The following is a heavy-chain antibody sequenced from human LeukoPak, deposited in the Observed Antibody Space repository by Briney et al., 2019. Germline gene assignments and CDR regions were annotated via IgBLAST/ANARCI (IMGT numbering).Heavy chain of an antibody. V-gene: IGHV1-69*13. CDR2: IIPIFGTA. CDR3: ARSSRPTNYYMDEYYMDV. D-gene: IGHD4/OR15-4a*01. CDR1: GYTFTSYA. J-gene: IGHJ6*03. Sequence: EASVKVSCKASGYTFTSYAISWVRQAPGQGLEWMGGIIPIFGTANYAQKFQGRVTITADESTSTAYMELSSLRSEDTAVYYCARSSRPTNYYMDEYYMDVWGKGTTVTISS.